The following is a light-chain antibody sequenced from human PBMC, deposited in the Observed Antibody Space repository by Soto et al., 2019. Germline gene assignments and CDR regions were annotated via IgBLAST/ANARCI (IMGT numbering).Light chain of an antibody. J-gene: IGKJ1*01. CDR2: KVS. V-gene: IGKV2-30*01. CDR3: MQGTHWPWT. Sequence: DAVLTQSPLSLPVTLGQSASISCRSSQSLVYSDGNAYLIWSHQRPGESPRRLIYKVSNRDSGVPERLSSSGSGTDFTLRIGRVEAEDVGVYYCMQGTHWPWTFGQGTKVEI. CDR1: QSLVYSDGNAY.